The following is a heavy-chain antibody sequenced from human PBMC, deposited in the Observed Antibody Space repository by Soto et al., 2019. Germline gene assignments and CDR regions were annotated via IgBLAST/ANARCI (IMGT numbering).Heavy chain of an antibody. CDR2: ISGSGGST. CDR3: QAYYYDSSGYNKVLDAFDI. V-gene: IGHV3-23*01. D-gene: IGHD3-22*01. J-gene: IGHJ3*02. CDR1: GFTFSSYA. Sequence: GGSLRLSCAASGFTFSSYAMSWVRQAPGKGLEWVSAISGSGGSTYYADSVKGRFTISRDNTKNSLYLQMNSLRTEDTALYYCQAYYYDSSGYNKVLDAFDIWGQGTMVTVSS.